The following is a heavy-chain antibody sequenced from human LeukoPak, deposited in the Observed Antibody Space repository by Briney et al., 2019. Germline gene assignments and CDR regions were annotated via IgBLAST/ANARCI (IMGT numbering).Heavy chain of an antibody. Sequence: QAGGSLRLSCAASGFTFSSYSMNWVRQAPGKGLEWVSYISSSSSTIYYADSVKGRFTNSRDNAKNSLYLQMNSLRDEDTAVYYCARVIVPYYYYGVDVWDQGTTVTVSS. CDR3: ARVIVPYYYYGVDV. D-gene: IGHD6-6*01. J-gene: IGHJ6*02. CDR2: ISSSSSTI. CDR1: GFTFSSYS. V-gene: IGHV3-48*02.